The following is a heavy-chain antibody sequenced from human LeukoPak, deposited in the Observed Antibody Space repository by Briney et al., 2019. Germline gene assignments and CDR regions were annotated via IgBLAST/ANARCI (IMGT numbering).Heavy chain of an antibody. CDR1: GFTFSSYA. CDR3: ARAPNIAAAGPKNPDYFDY. Sequence: GGSLRLSCAASGFTFSSYAMSWVRQAPGKGLEWVSAISGSGGSTYYADSVKGRFTISRDNSKNTLYLQMNSLRAEDTAVYYCARAPNIAAAGPKNPDYFDYWGQGTLVTVSS. V-gene: IGHV3-23*01. D-gene: IGHD6-13*01. CDR2: ISGSGGST. J-gene: IGHJ4*02.